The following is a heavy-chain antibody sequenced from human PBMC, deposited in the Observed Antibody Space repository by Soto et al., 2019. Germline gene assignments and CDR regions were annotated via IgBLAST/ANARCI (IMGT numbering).Heavy chain of an antibody. J-gene: IGHJ5*02. Sequence: QVQLVQSGAEVKKPGSSVKVSCKASGGTFSNYAITWVRQAPGQGLEWLGRIIPIFGSANYAQKFQGRVTITADECTTTAYMKLSSLRSDDTAVYYCAKAGGKDVYCGNWFDHWGQGTLVTVYS. CDR3: AKAGGKDVYCGNWFDH. CDR1: GGTFSNYA. D-gene: IGHD1-1*01. CDR2: IIPIFGSA. V-gene: IGHV1-69*15.